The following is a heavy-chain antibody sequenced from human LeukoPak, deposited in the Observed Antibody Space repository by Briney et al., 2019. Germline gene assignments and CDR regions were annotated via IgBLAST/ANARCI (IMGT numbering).Heavy chain of an antibody. CDR2: INTGTGNP. V-gene: IGHV7-4-1*02. Sequence: ASAKVSCKASGYTFTSYAMNWVRQAPGQGLEWMGWINTGTGNPTYAQGFTGRFVFSLDTSVSTAYLQISSLKAEDTAVYYCVSMGNAFDIWGQGTMVTVSS. CDR1: GYTFTSYA. D-gene: IGHD1-26*01. CDR3: VSMGNAFDI. J-gene: IGHJ3*02.